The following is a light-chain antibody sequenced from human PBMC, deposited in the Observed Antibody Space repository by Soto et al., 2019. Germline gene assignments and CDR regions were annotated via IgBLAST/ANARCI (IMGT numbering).Light chain of an antibody. J-gene: IGLJ3*02. V-gene: IGLV7-43*01. CDR3: VLLYGGAWV. CDR2: RTS. Sequence: QTVVTQEPSLTVSPGGTVTLTCALTTGAVTSDYYPNWFQRRPGQALRTLIYRTSNKHSWTPARFSGSLLGGKAALTLSGVQPEDEADYYCVLLYGGAWVFGGGTKLTVL. CDR1: TGAVTSDYY.